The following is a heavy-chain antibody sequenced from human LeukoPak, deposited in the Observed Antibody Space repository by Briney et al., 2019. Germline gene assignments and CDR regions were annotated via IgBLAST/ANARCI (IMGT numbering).Heavy chain of an antibody. CDR2: VHLSGRT. J-gene: IGHJ4*02. V-gene: IGHV4-4*02. CDR3: AREGGPYRPLDY. CDR1: GGSISTTNW. Sequence: SGTLSLTCGVSGGSISTTNWWTWVRQPPGEGLEWIGEVHLSGRTHYNPSLESRVNMSVDMSENHISLSLTSVTAADTAVYYCAREGGPYRPLDYSGQGTLVTVSS.